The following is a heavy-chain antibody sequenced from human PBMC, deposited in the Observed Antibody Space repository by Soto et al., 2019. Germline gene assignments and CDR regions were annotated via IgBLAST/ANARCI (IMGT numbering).Heavy chain of an antibody. CDR2: TYYRSKWYN. J-gene: IGHJ5*02. D-gene: IGHD2-2*01. CDR3: ERAGVVVPAAMLRNWFDP. V-gene: IGHV6-1*01. Sequence: PSQTLSLTCAISGDSVSSNSAAWNWIRQSPSRGLEWLGRTYYRSKWYNDYAVSVKSRITINPDTSKNQFSLQLNSVTPEDTAVYYCERAGVVVPAAMLRNWFDPWGQGTLVTVSS. CDR1: GDSVSSNSAA.